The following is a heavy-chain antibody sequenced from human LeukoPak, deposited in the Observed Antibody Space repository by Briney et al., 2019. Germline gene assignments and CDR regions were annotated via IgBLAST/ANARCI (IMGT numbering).Heavy chain of an antibody. CDR2: MNPNSGNT. CDR1: GYTFTSYD. V-gene: IGHV1-8*01. J-gene: IGHJ3*02. Sequence: SSVKVSCKASGYTFTSYDINGVRQATGQGLEWMGWMNPNSGNTGYAQKFQGRVTITRNTSISTAYMELSSLRSEDTAVYYCARDRAWWYYYDSSGDQDAFDIWGQGTMVTVSS. CDR3: ARDRAWWYYYDSSGDQDAFDI. D-gene: IGHD3-22*01.